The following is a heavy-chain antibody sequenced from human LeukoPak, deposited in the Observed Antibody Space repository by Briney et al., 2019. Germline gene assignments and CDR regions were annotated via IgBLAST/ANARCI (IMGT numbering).Heavy chain of an antibody. V-gene: IGHV1-2*02. Sequence: ASVKVSCKTSGYSFTAFYIHWVRQAPGQGLEWMGWIHPRRGDTNYAQKFQGRVTMTRDTSISTAYMELSRLRSDDTAVYYCARVRIAVAGKYYFDYWGQGTLVTVSS. J-gene: IGHJ4*02. D-gene: IGHD6-19*01. CDR2: IHPRRGDT. CDR3: ARVRIAVAGKYYFDY. CDR1: GYSFTAFY.